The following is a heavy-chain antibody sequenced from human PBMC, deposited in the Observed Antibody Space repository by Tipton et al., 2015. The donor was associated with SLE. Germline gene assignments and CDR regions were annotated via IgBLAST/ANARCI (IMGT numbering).Heavy chain of an antibody. Sequence: QLVQSGAEVKKPGASVKVSCKASGYTFTGYYMHWVRQAPGQGLEWMGWINPNSGGTNYAQKFQGRVTMTRDTSISTAYMELSRLRSDDTAVYYCAREGLGNGYNSPFDYWGQGTLVTVSS. D-gene: IGHD5-24*01. J-gene: IGHJ4*02. CDR1: GYTFTGYY. V-gene: IGHV1-2*02. CDR3: AREGLGNGYNSPFDY. CDR2: INPNSGGT.